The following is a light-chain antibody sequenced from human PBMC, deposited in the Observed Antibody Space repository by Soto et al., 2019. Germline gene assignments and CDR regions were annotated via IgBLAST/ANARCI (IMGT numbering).Light chain of an antibody. CDR1: SSDVAAYNY. CDR2: EVS. J-gene: IGLJ1*01. V-gene: IGLV2-8*01. Sequence: QSVLTQPPSASGSPGQSVTISCTGTSSDVAAYNYVSWYQQHPGKAPKLIIYEVSERPSGVPDRFSGYKSGNTASLTVSGLQAEDEADYYCSSYAGSDNFCVFGSGTKLTVL. CDR3: SSYAGSDNFCV.